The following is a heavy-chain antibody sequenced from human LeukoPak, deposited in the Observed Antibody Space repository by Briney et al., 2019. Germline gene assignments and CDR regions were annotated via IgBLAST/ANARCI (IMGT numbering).Heavy chain of an antibody. V-gene: IGHV4-61*01. CDR1: GGSVSSGSYY. CDR2: IYYSGST. CDR3: ARLTRTYYYDSSGYYRGLFDY. Sequence: PSETLSLTCTVSGGSVSSGSYYWSWIRQPPGKGLEWIGYIYYSGSTNYNPSLKSRVTISVDTSKNQFSLKLSSVTAADTAVYYCARLTRTYYYDSSGYYRGLFDYWGQGTLVTVSS. J-gene: IGHJ4*02. D-gene: IGHD3-22*01.